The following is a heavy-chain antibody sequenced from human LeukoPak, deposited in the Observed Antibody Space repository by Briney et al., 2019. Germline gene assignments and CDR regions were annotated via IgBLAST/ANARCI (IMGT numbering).Heavy chain of an antibody. J-gene: IGHJ4*02. D-gene: IGHD1-26*01. CDR1: GFTFSSYA. CDR2: ISSSSSYI. CDR3: AREELLANFDY. V-gene: IGHV3-21*01. Sequence: GGSLRLSCAASGFTFSSYAMSWVRQAPGKGLEWVSSISSSSSYIYYADSVKGRFTISRDNAKNSLYLQMNSLRAEDTAVYYCAREELLANFDYWGQGTLVTVSS.